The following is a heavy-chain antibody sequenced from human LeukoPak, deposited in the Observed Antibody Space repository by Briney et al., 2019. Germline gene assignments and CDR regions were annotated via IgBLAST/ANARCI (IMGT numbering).Heavy chain of an antibody. Sequence: GGSLRLSCAASGFTFRSYWMSWVRQAPGKGLEWVANIKLDGSEKYYVDSVKGRFTISRDNAKDSLYLQMTRLRAEDTAAYYCARGRYYFESWGEGTQVTVSS. J-gene: IGHJ4*02. CDR2: IKLDGSEK. V-gene: IGHV3-7*01. CDR3: ARGRYYFES. CDR1: GFTFRSYW.